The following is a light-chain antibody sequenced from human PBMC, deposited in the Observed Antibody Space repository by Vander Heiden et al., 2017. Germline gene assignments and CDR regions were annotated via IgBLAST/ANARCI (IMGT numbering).Light chain of an antibody. CDR1: QDIAHY. CDR2: DVS. J-gene: IGKJ2*01. CDR3: HQDFSFPYT. Sequence: DIQMTQSPSSLSASVGDRVTITCQASQDIAHYLHWYQQRPGKAPKVLIYDVSNLGPGVPSRFSGGGSGTHFTVTISSLQPEDIATYYCHQDFSFPYTFGRGTKLEI. V-gene: IGKV1-33*01.